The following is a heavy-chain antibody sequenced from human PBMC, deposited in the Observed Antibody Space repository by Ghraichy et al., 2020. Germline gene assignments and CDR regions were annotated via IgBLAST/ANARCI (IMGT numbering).Heavy chain of an antibody. CDR2: IKQDGSEK. CDR3: ARDLYYYGSGSYYNGNFDY. Sequence: WGSLRLACAASGFTFSSYWMSWVRQAPGKGLEWVANIKQDGSEKYYVDSVKGRFTISRDNAKNSLYLQMNSLRAEDTAVYYCARDLYYYGSGSYYNGNFDYWGQGTLVTVSS. V-gene: IGHV3-7*03. CDR1: GFTFSSYW. D-gene: IGHD3-10*01. J-gene: IGHJ4*02.